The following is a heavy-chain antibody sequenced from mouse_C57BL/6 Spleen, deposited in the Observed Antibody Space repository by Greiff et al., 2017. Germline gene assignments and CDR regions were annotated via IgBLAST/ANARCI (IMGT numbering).Heavy chain of an antibody. J-gene: IGHJ3*01. V-gene: IGHV1-64*01. CDR3: SRRKDGYGGFAY. D-gene: IGHD2-3*01. CDR1: GYTFTSYW. Sequence: QVQLQQPGAELVKPGASVKLSCKASGYTFTSYWMHWVKQRPGQGLEWIGMIHPNSGSTNYNEKFKGKATLSVDKSYSTAYLQLSSLTSEDSAVYYCSRRKDGYGGFAYWGQGTLVTVAA. CDR2: IHPNSGST.